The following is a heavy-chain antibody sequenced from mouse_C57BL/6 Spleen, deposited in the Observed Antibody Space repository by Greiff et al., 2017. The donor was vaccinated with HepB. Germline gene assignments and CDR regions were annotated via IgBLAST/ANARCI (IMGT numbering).Heavy chain of an antibody. J-gene: IGHJ3*01. V-gene: IGHV1-85*01. CDR3: ARPYYSNYQAWFAY. Sequence: VMLVESGPELVKPGASVKLSCKASGYTFTSYDINWVKQRPGQGLEWIGWIYPRDGSTKYNEKFKGKATLTVDTSSSTAYMELHSLTSEDSAVYFCARPYYSNYQAWFAYWGQGTLVTVSA. CDR1: GYTFTSYD. D-gene: IGHD2-5*01. CDR2: IYPRDGST.